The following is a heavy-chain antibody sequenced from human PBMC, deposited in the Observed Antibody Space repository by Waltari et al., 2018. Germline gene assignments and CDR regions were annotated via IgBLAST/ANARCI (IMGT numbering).Heavy chain of an antibody. CDR3: ARGPRSYFGY. J-gene: IGHJ4*02. V-gene: IGHV4-38-2*02. CDR1: GYSIRSGYY. CDR2: IYHSGST. Sequence: QVQLQESGPGLVKPSETLSLTCTVSGYSIRSGYYWGWIRQPPGKGLEWIGSIYHSGSTYYNPSLKSRVTISVDTSKNQFSLKLSSVTAADTAVYYCARGPRSYFGYWGQGTLVTVSS.